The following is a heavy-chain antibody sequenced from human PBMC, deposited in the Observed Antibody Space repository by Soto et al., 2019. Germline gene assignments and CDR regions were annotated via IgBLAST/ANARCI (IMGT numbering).Heavy chain of an antibody. V-gene: IGHV4-39*02. J-gene: IGHJ4*02. CDR3: AREKITGLFDY. CDR2: IFYSGST. D-gene: IGHD2-8*02. CDR1: GGSISSSSYY. Sequence: SETLPLTCTVSGGSISSSSYYWGWIRQPPGKGLEWIGSIFYSGSTYYNPSLKSRVTISVDTSKNQSSLELSSLPAADTAVYYCAREKITGLFDYWGQGTLVTVSS.